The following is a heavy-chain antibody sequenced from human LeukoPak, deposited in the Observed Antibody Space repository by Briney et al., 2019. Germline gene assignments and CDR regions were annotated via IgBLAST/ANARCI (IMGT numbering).Heavy chain of an antibody. D-gene: IGHD2-8*01. CDR1: GFTFDDYS. CDR3: ARDYCANGVCPFFYYYYYMDV. V-gene: IGHV3-21*01. Sequence: GGSLRLSCAATGFTFDDYSVNWVRQAPGKGLEWVSSISSSIPFKYYAESVKGRFTISRDNAKNSVYLQMDSLTAEDTAVYYCARDYCANGVCPFFYYYYYMDVWGKGTTVTVSS. J-gene: IGHJ6*03. CDR2: ISSSIPFK.